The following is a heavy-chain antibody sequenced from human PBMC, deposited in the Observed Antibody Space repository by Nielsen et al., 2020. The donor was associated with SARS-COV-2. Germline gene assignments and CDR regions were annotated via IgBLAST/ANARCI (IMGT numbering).Heavy chain of an antibody. CDR1: GFAFSRYV. Sequence: GESLKISCAASGFAFSRYVMHWVRQAPGKGLEWVALISYDGSHDYYTDSVKGRFTISRDNSKNTLYLQMKSLKTEDTALYYCAKLSSSWYYADYWGQGTLVTVSS. CDR3: AKLSSSWYYADY. V-gene: IGHV3-30*04. D-gene: IGHD6-13*01. J-gene: IGHJ4*02. CDR2: ISYDGSHD.